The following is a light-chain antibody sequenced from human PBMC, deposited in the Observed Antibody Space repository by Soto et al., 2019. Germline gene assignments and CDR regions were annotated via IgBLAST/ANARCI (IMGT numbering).Light chain of an antibody. Sequence: EMVLTQSPGTLSLSPGERATLHCRASQIGNTNYLAWYQQRPGQPPRLLIYSVFTRANGTPDRFSGSGSGTDSTLTISRLAPEDSALYYCQHYGHPRWTFGPGTRVEIK. V-gene: IGKV3-20*01. J-gene: IGKJ1*01. CDR3: QHYGHPRWT. CDR1: QIGNTNY. CDR2: SVF.